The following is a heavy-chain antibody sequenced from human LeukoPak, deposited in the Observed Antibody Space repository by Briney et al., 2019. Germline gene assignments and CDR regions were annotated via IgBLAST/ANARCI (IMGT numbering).Heavy chain of an antibody. CDR1: GFTFSSSE. Sequence: RGSLRLSCAASGFTFSSSEMTWVRQAPGKGLEWLSYIHSTGSPIYYADSVKGRFTISRDNAKNSLYLQMNSLRAEDTAVYYCARRVGGWGQGTLVTVSS. CDR3: ARRVGG. V-gene: IGHV3-48*03. D-gene: IGHD3-10*01. CDR2: IHSTGSPI. J-gene: IGHJ4*02.